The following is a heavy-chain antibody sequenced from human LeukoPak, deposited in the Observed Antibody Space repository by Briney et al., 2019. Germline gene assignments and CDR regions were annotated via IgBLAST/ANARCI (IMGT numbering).Heavy chain of an antibody. CDR3: ARRQKRLLWFGELFYY. CDR2: INYTGST. J-gene: IGHJ4*02. V-gene: IGHV4-34*01. Sequence: SETLSLTCAVYGGSFSGFYWSWIRHVPGKGLEWIGEINYTGSTSYNPSLKSRVTISVDTSKNQFSLKLSSVTAADTAVYYCARRQKRLLWFGELFYYWGQGTLVTVSS. D-gene: IGHD3-10*01. CDR1: GGSFSGFY.